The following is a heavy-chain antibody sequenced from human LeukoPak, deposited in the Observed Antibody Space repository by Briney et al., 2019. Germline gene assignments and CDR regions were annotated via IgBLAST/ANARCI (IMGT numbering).Heavy chain of an antibody. CDR3: ARDFYFGSGDAFDI. V-gene: IGHV3-30*04. J-gene: IGHJ3*02. CDR2: ISYDGRND. Sequence: GGSLRLSCAAFGLGFSSHAMLWVRQAPGEGLEWVAVISYDGRNDFYADSVKGRFTISRDNSRNTLYLQMNGLRVEDTAVYFCARDFYFGSGDAFDIWGQGTMVTVSS. D-gene: IGHD3-10*01. CDR1: GLGFSSHA.